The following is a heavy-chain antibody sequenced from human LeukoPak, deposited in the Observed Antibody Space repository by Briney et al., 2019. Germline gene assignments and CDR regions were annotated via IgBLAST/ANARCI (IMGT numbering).Heavy chain of an antibody. CDR1: GGSISSGGYS. CDR2: IYHSGST. V-gene: IGHV4-30-2*01. D-gene: IGHD2-2*01. J-gene: IGHJ4*02. Sequence: PSETLSLTCAVSGGSISSGGYSWSWIRQPPGKGLEWIGYIYHSGSTYYNPSLKSRVTISVDTSKNQFSLKLSSVTAADTAVYYCARLQSREYQLPRRGLYRDYWGQGTLVTVSS. CDR3: ARLQSREYQLPRRGLYRDY.